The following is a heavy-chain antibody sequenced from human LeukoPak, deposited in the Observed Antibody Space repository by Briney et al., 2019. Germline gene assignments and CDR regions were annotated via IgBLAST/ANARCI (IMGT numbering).Heavy chain of an antibody. CDR1: GYTFTGYY. J-gene: IGHJ4*02. V-gene: IGHV1-18*04. CDR3: VRSLLRYFDWSDY. Sequence: ASVKVSCKASGYTFTGYYMHWVPQAPEQRLEWMGWISAYNGNTKHAQKLQGRVTMTTDTSTSTAYMELRSLRSDDTAVYYCVRSLLRYFDWSDYWGQGTLVTVSS. CDR2: ISAYNGNT. D-gene: IGHD3-9*01.